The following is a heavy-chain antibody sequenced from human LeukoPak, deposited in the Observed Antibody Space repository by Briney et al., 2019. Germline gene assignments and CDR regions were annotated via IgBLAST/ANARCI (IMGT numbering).Heavy chain of an antibody. J-gene: IGHJ4*02. D-gene: IGHD3-16*02. CDR3: TRSLYGGFDY. CDR2: VSDSGDDT. V-gene: IGHV3-23*01. CDR1: GFTFRNYA. Sequence: GGSLRPSGAASGFTFRNYAMRWVRQAPGEGLECVSAVSDSGDDTYYTDSVKGRFTISRDNSKNTLYLQMNSLRAEDTAVYYCTRSLYGGFDYWGQGTLVTVSS.